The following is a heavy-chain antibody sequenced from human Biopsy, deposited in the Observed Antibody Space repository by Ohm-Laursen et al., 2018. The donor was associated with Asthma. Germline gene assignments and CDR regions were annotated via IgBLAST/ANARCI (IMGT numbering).Heavy chain of an antibody. V-gene: IGHV3-48*01. Sequence: SLRLSCAASGLTLSSFSMNWVRQAPGRGLEWVSYISSSSSPIYYADSVKGRFTISRDNAKNSLFLQMNSLRAEDTAVYYCARLIPGNYDYWGQGTLVTVSS. CDR2: ISSSSSPI. CDR1: GLTLSSFS. J-gene: IGHJ4*02. CDR3: ARLIPGNYDY. D-gene: IGHD2-21*01.